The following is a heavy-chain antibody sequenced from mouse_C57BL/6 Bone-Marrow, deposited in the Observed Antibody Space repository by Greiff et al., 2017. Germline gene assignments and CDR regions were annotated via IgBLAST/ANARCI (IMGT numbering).Heavy chain of an antibody. CDR3: AKGYDYSFDY. J-gene: IGHJ2*01. D-gene: IGHD2-4*01. Sequence: EVQLQQSGPELVKPGASVKISCKASGYTFTDYYMYWVKQSHGKSLEWIGDINPENGGTSYNQKFKGKATLTVDKSSSPAYMELRHLTPEDSAVYYCAKGYDYSFDYGGKGTTLTVSS. CDR2: INPENGGT. V-gene: IGHV1-26*01. CDR1: GYTFTDYY.